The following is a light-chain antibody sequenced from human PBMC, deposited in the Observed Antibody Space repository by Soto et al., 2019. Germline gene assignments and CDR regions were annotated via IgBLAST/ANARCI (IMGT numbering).Light chain of an antibody. CDR3: QQYYTTPGT. V-gene: IGKV4-1*01. CDR1: QSVFYNTDNRNY. J-gene: IGKJ3*01. Sequence: DIVMTQSPASLAVSLGERATINCKSSQSVFYNTDNRNYLAWYQQKPGQPPKLLVYWASTRDFGVPDRFSGSGSGTDFTLTMSSLQAEDVAVYYCQQYYTTPGTFGPGTTVDIK. CDR2: WAS.